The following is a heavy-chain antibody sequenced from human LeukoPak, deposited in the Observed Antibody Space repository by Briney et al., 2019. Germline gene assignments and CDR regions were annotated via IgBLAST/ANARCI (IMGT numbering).Heavy chain of an antibody. CDR1: GFTFSSYW. Sequence: GGSLRLSCAASGFTFSSYWMSWVRQAPGKGLEWVANIKQDGSEKYYVDSVKGRFTISRDNTKNSLYLQMNSLRAEDTAVYYCVRDHELWPGLFDYWGQGTLVTVSS. CDR3: VRDHELWPGLFDY. D-gene: IGHD3-10*01. J-gene: IGHJ4*02. CDR2: IKQDGSEK. V-gene: IGHV3-7*01.